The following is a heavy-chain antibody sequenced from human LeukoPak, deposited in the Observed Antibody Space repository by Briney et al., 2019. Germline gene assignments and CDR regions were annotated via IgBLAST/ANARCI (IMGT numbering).Heavy chain of an antibody. CDR3: ARVTSYGSYYYYGMDV. V-gene: IGHV3-48*04. CDR1: GFTFSSYS. CDR2: ISSSSTI. J-gene: IGHJ6*02. D-gene: IGHD4-17*01. Sequence: GGSLRLSCAASGFTFSSYSMNWVRQAPGKGLEWVSYISSSSTIYYADSVKGRFTISRDNAKNSLYLQMNSLRAEDTAVYYCARVTSYGSYYYYGMDVWGQGTTVTVSS.